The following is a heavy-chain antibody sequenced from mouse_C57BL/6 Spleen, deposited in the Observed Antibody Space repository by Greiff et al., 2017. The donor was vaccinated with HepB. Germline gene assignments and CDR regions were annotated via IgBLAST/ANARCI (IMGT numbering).Heavy chain of an antibody. D-gene: IGHD1-1*01. V-gene: IGHV5-16*01. CDR2: INYDGSST. CDR1: GFTFSDYY. Sequence: EVHLVESEGGLVQPGSSMKLSCTASGFTFSDYYMAWVRQVPEKGLEWVANINYDGSSTYYLDSLKSRFIISRDNAKNILYLQMSSLKSEDTATDYCARGSSYWYFDVWGTGTTVTVSS. J-gene: IGHJ1*03. CDR3: ARGSSYWYFDV.